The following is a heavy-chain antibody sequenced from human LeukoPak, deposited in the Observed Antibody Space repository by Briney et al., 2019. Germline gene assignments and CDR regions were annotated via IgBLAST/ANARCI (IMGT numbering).Heavy chain of an antibody. J-gene: IGHJ4*02. D-gene: IGHD6-19*01. CDR3: ARDRGHGSSGFYY. V-gene: IGHV3-30-3*01. CDR1: GFTFSSYA. Sequence: PGGSLRLSCAASGFTFSSYAMHWVRQAPGKGLEWVAVISYDGSNKYYADSVKGRFTISRDNSKNTLYLQMNSLRAEDTAVYYCARDRGHGSSGFYYWGQGTLVTVSS. CDR2: ISYDGSNK.